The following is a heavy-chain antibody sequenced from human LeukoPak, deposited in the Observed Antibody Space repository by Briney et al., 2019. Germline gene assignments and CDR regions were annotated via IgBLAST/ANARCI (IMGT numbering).Heavy chain of an antibody. CDR1: GGSLSRYY. CDR3: ARVKDYYGSGRGWVDP. D-gene: IGHD3-10*01. J-gene: IGHJ5*02. Sequence: PSETLSLTRAVYGGSLSRYYWRWIRQPPGKGLEWIGEINHSGSTNYNPSLKSRVTISVDTSKNQFSLKLSSVTAADAAVYYCARVKDYYGSGRGWVDPWGQGTLVTVSS. V-gene: IGHV4-34*01. CDR2: INHSGST.